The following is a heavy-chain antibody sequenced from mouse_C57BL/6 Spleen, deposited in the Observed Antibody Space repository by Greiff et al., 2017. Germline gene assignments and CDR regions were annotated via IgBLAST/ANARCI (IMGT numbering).Heavy chain of an antibody. CDR1: GYTFTSYW. CDR2: IYPGSGST. CDR3: ARRGLITAVGYFDV. Sequence: QVQLQQPGAELVKPGASVKMSCKASGYTFTSYWITWVKQRPGQGLEWIGDIYPGSGSTNYNEKFKSKATLTVDTSSSTAYMQLSSLTSEDSAVYYCARRGLITAVGYFDVWGTGTTVTVSS. J-gene: IGHJ1*03. V-gene: IGHV1-55*01. D-gene: IGHD1-1*01.